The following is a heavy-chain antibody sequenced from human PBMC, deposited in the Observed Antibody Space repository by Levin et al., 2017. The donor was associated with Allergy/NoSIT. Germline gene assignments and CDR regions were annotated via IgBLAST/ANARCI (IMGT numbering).Heavy chain of an antibody. CDR3: AGMLSWSYAIDY. CDR1: GGSVSSSTSY. CDR2: IYYSGST. V-gene: IGHV4-61*01. Sequence: SQTLSLTCSVSGGSVSSSTSYWNWIRQPPGKGLEWIGYIYYSGSTNYNPSLKSRITISADTSKNQFSLKLSSVTAADTAVYYCAGMLSWSYAIDYWGQGTPVTVSS. D-gene: IGHD2-8*01. J-gene: IGHJ4*02.